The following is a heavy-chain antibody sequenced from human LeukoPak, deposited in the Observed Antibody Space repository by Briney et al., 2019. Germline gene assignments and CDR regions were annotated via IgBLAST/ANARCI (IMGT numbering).Heavy chain of an antibody. V-gene: IGHV4-59*01. J-gene: IGHJ4*02. D-gene: IGHD3-22*01. CDR3: ASRYYDSSGYSPFDY. CDR2: IYYSGST. Sequence: KPSGTLSLTCTVSGGSISSYYWSWIRQPPGKGLEWIGYIYYSGSTNYNPSLKSRVTMSVDTSKNQFSLKLSSVTAADPAVYYCASRYYDSSGYSPFDYGGQGTLVTVSS. CDR1: GGSISSYY.